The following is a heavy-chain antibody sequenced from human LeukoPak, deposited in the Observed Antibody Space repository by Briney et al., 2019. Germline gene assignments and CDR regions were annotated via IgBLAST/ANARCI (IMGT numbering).Heavy chain of an antibody. Sequence: GGSLRLSCAASGFTFSIYAMTGVRQAPGKGLEWVSAISGKSRDTHYRDSVKGRFTISRDNSKNTLFMPMNSLTDDDAAVYFCARYCSGGSCFYNYYGMDVWGQGTTVTVSS. CDR1: GFTFSIYA. V-gene: IGHV3-23*01. J-gene: IGHJ6*02. CDR2: ISGKSRDT. D-gene: IGHD2-15*01. CDR3: ARYCSGGSCFYNYYGMDV.